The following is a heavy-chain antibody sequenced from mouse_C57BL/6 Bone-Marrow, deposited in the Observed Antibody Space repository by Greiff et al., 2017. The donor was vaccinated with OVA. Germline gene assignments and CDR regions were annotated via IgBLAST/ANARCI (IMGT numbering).Heavy chain of an antibody. CDR2: INPNYGTT. D-gene: IGHD1-1*01. CDR1: GYSFTDYN. CDR3: SFYYGSSYRYFDV. J-gene: IGHJ1*03. V-gene: IGHV1-39*01. Sequence: VQLQQSGPELVKPGASVKISCKASGYSFTDYNMNWVKQSNGNSLEWIGVINPNYGTTSYNQKFKGKATLTVDQSSSTAYMQLNILTSEDSAVYYCSFYYGSSYRYFDVWGTGTTVTVSS.